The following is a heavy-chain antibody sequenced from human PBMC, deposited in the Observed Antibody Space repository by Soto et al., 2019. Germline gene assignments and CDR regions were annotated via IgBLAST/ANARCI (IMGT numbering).Heavy chain of an antibody. CDR1: GGTFSSYA. J-gene: IGHJ6*02. D-gene: IGHD6-13*01. CDR3: ARVDSQYSSGWYPYYGMDV. Sequence: SVKVSCKASGGTFSSYAISWVRQAPGQGLEWMGGIIPIFGTANYAQKFQGRVTITADESTSTAYMELSSLRSEDTAVYYCARVDSQYSSGWYPYYGMDVWGQGTTVTVSS. V-gene: IGHV1-69*13. CDR2: IIPIFGTA.